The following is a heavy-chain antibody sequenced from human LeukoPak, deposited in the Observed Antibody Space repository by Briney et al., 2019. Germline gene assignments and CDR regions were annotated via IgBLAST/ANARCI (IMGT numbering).Heavy chain of an antibody. CDR2: IDYSGTT. J-gene: IGHJ4*02. V-gene: IGHV4-39*01. D-gene: IGHD2-15*01. CDR3: ARPREQLLLGYFDY. CDR1: GGSISSSSYY. Sequence: SETLSLTCTVSGGSISSSSYYWGWIRQPPGKGLEWIGSIDYSGTTHYNPSLKSRVTMSVDTSKNQFSLILTSVTAADTAVYFCARPREQLLLGYFDYWGQGTLVTVSS.